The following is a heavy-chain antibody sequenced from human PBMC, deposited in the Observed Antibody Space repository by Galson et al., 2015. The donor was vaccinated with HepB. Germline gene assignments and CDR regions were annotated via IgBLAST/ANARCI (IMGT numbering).Heavy chain of an antibody. CDR1: GFTFSSCS. CDR3: ARVFGRQPDY. D-gene: IGHD3-10*01. V-gene: IGHV3-48*01. CDR2: FHSATNTI. Sequence: SLRLSCAASGFTFSSCSMNWVRLPPGKGLEWVSYFHSATNTIYYADSVKGRFTISRDNARNSLYLQMNSLRAEDTAVYYCARVFGRQPDYWGQGTLVTVSS. J-gene: IGHJ4*02.